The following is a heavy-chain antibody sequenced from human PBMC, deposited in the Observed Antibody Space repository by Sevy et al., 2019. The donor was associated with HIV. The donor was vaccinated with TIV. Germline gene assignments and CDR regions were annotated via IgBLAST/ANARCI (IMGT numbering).Heavy chain of an antibody. Sequence: GGSLRLSCAASGFTFSNAWMSWVRQAPGKGLEWVGRIKSKTDGGTTDYAAPVKGRFTISRDDSKNTLYLQMNSLKTEETVVYYCTAIWGGDCYGFDSGGPGPLFTVSS. CDR3: TAIWGGDCYGFDS. D-gene: IGHD2-21*02. J-gene: IGHJ4*02. V-gene: IGHV3-15*01. CDR2: IKSKTDGGTT. CDR1: GFTFSNAW.